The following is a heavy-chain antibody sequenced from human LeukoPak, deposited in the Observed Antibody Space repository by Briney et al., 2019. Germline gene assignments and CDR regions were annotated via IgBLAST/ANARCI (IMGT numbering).Heavy chain of an antibody. J-gene: IGHJ3*02. CDR2: ITGNSVRT. V-gene: IGHV3-23*01. Sequence: PGGSLRLSCAASGFTFNNYAMNWVRQAPGKGLEWVSGITGNSVRTYYADSVKGRFTISRGNSKNTLFLQMNSLRAEDTAIYYCAKPSREWLIYAFDIWGQGTVVTVSS. CDR3: AKPSREWLIYAFDI. D-gene: IGHD6-19*01. CDR1: GFTFNNYA.